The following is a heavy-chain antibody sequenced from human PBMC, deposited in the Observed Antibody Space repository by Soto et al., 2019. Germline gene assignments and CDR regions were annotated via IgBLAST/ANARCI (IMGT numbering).Heavy chain of an antibody. CDR1: GFTVSSNY. V-gene: IGHV3-53*01. CDR2: IYSGGST. J-gene: IGHJ3*02. CDR3: ARGTGYSSSFAFDI. Sequence: PGGSLRLSCAASGFTVSSNYLSWVRQAPGKGLEWVSVIYSGGSTYYADSVKGRFTISRDNSKNTLYLQMNSLRAEDTAVYYCARGTGYSSSFAFDIWGQGTMVTVSS. D-gene: IGHD6-13*01.